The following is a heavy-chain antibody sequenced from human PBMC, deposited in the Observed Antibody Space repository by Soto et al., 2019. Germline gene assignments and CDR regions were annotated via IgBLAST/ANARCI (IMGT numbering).Heavy chain of an antibody. CDR3: GRHSTTAHYGMDV. J-gene: IGHJ6*02. CDR2: IYYTGNT. CDR1: GGSISGYY. Sequence: PSETLSLTCTVSGGSISGYYCSWIRQPPGKGLEWIGQIYYTGNTEKNPSLKSRVTISVDTSKNQLSLKLSSVTAADTAVYYCGRHSTTAHYGMDVWGQGTTVTVSS. D-gene: IGHD4-17*01. V-gene: IGHV4-59*08.